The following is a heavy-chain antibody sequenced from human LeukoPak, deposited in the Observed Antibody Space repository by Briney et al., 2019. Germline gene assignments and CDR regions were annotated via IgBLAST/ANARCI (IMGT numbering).Heavy chain of an antibody. D-gene: IGHD3-16*01. J-gene: IGHJ4*02. CDR1: GFTFSSYT. V-gene: IGHV3-23*01. CDR3: AKALMITFGGVNFDY. Sequence: GGSLRLSCAASGFTFSSYTMTWVRQGPGKGLEWVSSISGSGGYTYNPDSVKGRFTISRDNSNNTLYLQMNSLRAEDTAVYYCAKALMITFGGVNFDYWGQGALVTVSS. CDR2: ISGSGGYT.